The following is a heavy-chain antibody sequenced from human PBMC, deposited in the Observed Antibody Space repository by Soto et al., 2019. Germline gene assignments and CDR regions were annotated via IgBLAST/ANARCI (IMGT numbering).Heavy chain of an antibody. V-gene: IGHV3-21*01. CDR1: GFIFSRYS. Sequence: GGSLRLSCAVSGFIFSRYSMNWVRQAPGKGLEWVSSISDSSSYIYYADSVKGRFTTSRDNAKNSLYLQMNSLRAEDTAVYYCARYDSSGYYWPYYYYGMDVWGQGTTVTVSS. CDR2: ISDSSSYI. D-gene: IGHD3-22*01. J-gene: IGHJ6*02. CDR3: ARYDSSGYYWPYYYYGMDV.